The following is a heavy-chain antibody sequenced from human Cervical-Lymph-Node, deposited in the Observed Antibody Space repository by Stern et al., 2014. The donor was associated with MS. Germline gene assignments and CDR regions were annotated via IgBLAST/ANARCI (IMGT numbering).Heavy chain of an antibody. D-gene: IGHD6-13*01. CDR2: FSPRSGGT. Sequence: AQLVHSGAEVKEPGASVKVSCKASGYTFSDYYLHWVRQAPGQRLEWLGWFSPRSGGTNFAQKFQGRVTMTSDTSIATAYMELTRLRSDDTAVYYCARRVAAAGTHYYGLFGHWGQGTLVTVSS. CDR1: GYTFSDYY. J-gene: IGHJ4*02. CDR3: ARRVAAAGTHYYGLFGH. V-gene: IGHV1-2*02.